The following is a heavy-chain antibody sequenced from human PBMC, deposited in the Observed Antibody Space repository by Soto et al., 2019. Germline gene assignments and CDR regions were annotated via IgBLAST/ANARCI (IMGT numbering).Heavy chain of an antibody. Sequence: QLQLNESGPGLVKPSQTLSLPCTISTGSVSSDPFYWTWIRHHRGKGLRWIGYIYYRGNTYYHPPLNSRFTISLDTSKNQFSLRLNSETPAVKDVYYSARSGYSSIDFCIWGQGNLVTVSA. V-gene: IGHV4-31*03. J-gene: IGHJ4*01. D-gene: IGHD6-13*01. CDR3: ARSGYSSIDFCI. CDR2: IYYRGNT. CDR1: TGSVSSDPFY.